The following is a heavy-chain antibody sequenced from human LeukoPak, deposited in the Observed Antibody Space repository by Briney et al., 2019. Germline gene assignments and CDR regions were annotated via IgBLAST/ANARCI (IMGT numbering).Heavy chain of an antibody. CDR2: IYYSGST. V-gene: IGHV4-31*11. CDR1: GGSISSGGYY. D-gene: IGHD5-18*01. J-gene: IGHJ4*02. Sequence: SGTLSLTCAVSGGSISSGGYYWSWIRQHPGKGLEWIGYIYYSGSTYYNPSLKSRVTISVDTSKNQFSLKLSSVTAADTAVYYCARENSDTAMVVWGQGTLVTVSS. CDR3: ARENSDTAMVV.